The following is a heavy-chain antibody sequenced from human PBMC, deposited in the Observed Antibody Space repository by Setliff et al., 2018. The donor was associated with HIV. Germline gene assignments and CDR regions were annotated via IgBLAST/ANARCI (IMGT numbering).Heavy chain of an antibody. Sequence: SETLSLTCTVSGGSISSSSYYWGWIRQPPGKGLEWIGSFYETGYTYYNPSLKSRVIISLDTSKNHLSLKLRSVTAADTAVYYCAISYYYGSGIPGYYFDYWGQGTLVTVSS. CDR3: AISYYYGSGIPGYYFDY. V-gene: IGHV4-39*02. CDR1: GGSISSSSYY. J-gene: IGHJ4*02. D-gene: IGHD3-10*01. CDR2: FYETGYT.